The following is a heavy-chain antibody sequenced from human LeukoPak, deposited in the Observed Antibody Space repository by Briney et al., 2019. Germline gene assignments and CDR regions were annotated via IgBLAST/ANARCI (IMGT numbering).Heavy chain of an antibody. D-gene: IGHD3-16*01. CDR3: ARDYDRAFDI. CDR2: IYSGGST. V-gene: IGHV3-53*04. J-gene: IGHJ3*02. Sequence: AGGSLRLSSAASGFTVSSNYMNWVRQAPGKGLEWVSVIYSGGSTYYADSVKGRFTISRHNSKNTLYLQMNSLRAEDTAVYYCARDYDRAFDIWGQGTMVTVSS. CDR1: GFTVSSNY.